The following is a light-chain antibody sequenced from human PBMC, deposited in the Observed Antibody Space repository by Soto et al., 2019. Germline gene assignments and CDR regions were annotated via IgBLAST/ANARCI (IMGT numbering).Light chain of an antibody. CDR3: GAWDASLNGYV. CDR2: TDN. Sequence: QPLLTLPPSASGTPGQRLNISCSGGISNIGINTVNWYQQLPGTAPKVLIYTDNQLPSGVPDRFSGSKSGTSASLAINGLQSGDEADYYCGAWDASLNGYVFGTGTKVTVL. V-gene: IGLV1-44*01. CDR1: ISNIGINT. J-gene: IGLJ1*01.